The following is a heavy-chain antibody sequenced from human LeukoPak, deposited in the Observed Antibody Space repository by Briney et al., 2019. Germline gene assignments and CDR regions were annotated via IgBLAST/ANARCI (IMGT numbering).Heavy chain of an antibody. J-gene: IGHJ4*02. Sequence: ASVKVSCKASGGTFSSYAISWVRQAPGQGLEWMGIINPSGGSTSYAQKFQGRVTMTRDTSTSTVYMELSSLRSEDTAVYYCARDYRIFGVVIKPYYWGQGTLVTVSS. CDR1: GGTFSSYA. V-gene: IGHV1-46*01. CDR3: ARDYRIFGVVIKPYY. CDR2: INPSGGST. D-gene: IGHD3-3*01.